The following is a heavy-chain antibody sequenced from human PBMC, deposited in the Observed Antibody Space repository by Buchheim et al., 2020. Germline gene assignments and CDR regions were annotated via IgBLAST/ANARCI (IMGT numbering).Heavy chain of an antibody. D-gene: IGHD3-16*02. CDR3: ARGQDDYVWGSYRSEYFQH. V-gene: IGHV4-39*07. Sequence: QLQLQESGPGLVKPSETLSLTCTVSGGSISSSSYYWGWIRQPPGKGLEWIGSIYYSGSTYYNPSLKSRVTTSVDTSKNQFSLKLSSVTAADTAVYYCARGQDDYVWGSYRSEYFQHWGQGTL. CDR1: GGSISSSSYY. J-gene: IGHJ1*01. CDR2: IYYSGST.